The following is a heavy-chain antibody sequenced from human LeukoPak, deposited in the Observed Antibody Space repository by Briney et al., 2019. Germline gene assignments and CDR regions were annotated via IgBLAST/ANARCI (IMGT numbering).Heavy chain of an antibody. Sequence: GGSLRLSCAASGFTFSTFAVHWVRQAPGKGLQWVSAISGSGDRTYYADSVKGRFTVSRDNSKNTLYLQMNSLRAEDTAVYYCAKGGGWLYYFDYWGQGTLVTVSS. V-gene: IGHV3-23*01. CDR2: ISGSGDRT. J-gene: IGHJ4*02. CDR3: AKGGGWLYYFDY. D-gene: IGHD6-19*01. CDR1: GFTFSTFA.